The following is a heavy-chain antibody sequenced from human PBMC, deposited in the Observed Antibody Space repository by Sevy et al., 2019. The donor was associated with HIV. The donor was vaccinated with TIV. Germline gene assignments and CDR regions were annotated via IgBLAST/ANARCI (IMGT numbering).Heavy chain of an antibody. Sequence: SETLSLTCTVSGGSISSSIYYWGWIRQPPGKGLEWIGSINNSGNTYYNPSLRSRVTISVDTSRNQISLKLSSVTGADTAVHYCARHCSHYSDGSGYGEAFDIWGQGTMVTVSS. D-gene: IGHD3-22*01. CDR3: ARHCSHYSDGSGYGEAFDI. CDR1: GGSISSSIYY. CDR2: INNSGNT. J-gene: IGHJ3*02. V-gene: IGHV4-39*01.